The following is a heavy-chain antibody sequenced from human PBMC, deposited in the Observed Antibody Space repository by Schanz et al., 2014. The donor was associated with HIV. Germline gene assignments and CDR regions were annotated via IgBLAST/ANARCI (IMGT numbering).Heavy chain of an antibody. V-gene: IGHV3-23*04. CDR2: ISAGVGTA. CDR3: AIRTPMISFGAFDI. J-gene: IGHJ3*02. CDR1: GFTFDNYG. D-gene: IGHD3-16*01. Sequence: VQLVESGGGVVQPGRSLRLSCVASGFTFDNYGMSWVRQAPGKGLEWVSTISAGVGTASYADSVKGRFTISRDNSKKMLFLQMNRLRAEDTAVYYCAIRTPMISFGAFDIWGRGTMVTVSS.